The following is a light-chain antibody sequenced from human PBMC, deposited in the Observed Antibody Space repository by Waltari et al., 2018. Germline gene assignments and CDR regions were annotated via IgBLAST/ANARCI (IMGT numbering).Light chain of an antibody. CDR1: SSDVGAYDS. V-gene: IGLV2-11*01. CDR3: CSYVRAYSFVL. Sequence: QSALTQPRSVSGSPGQSVTISCTGASSDVGAYDSVSWYQHHPGKAPKLIIYGVTKRPSGFPDRFSGSKSGSTDSLIVSGIQAEDEADYYCCSYVRAYSFVLFGGGTRLTVL. CDR2: GVT. J-gene: IGLJ3*02.